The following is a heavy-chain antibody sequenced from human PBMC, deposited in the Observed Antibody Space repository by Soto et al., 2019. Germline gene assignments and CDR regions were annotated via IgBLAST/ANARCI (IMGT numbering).Heavy chain of an antibody. CDR2: IIPIFGTA. J-gene: IGHJ5*02. V-gene: IGHV1-69*01. CDR1: GGTFSSYA. D-gene: IGHD5-18*01. CDR3: ARDRTRFGHTAMVSWFDP. Sequence: QVQLVQSAAEVKKPGSSVKVSCKASGGTFSSYAISWVRQAPGQGLEWMGGIIPIFGTANYAQKFQGRVTITADESTSTAYMELSSLRSEDTAVYYCARDRTRFGHTAMVSWFDPWGQGTLVTVSS.